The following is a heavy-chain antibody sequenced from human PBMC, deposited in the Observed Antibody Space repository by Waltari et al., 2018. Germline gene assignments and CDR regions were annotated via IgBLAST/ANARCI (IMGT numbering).Heavy chain of an antibody. Sequence: QVQLVESGGGVVQPGRSLRLSCAASGFTFSNYAIHWVRQAPGKGLELVAIRSYDEKKKNYADSVKGRFTISRDNSKKTVFLQRVSLKPEDTAIYYCARSGGPRHYYDSGSYCDHWGQGTLVTVSS. V-gene: IGHV3-30*01. J-gene: IGHJ4*02. CDR3: ARSGGPRHYYDSGSYCDH. D-gene: IGHD3-10*01. CDR1: GFTFSNYA. CDR2: RSYDEKKK.